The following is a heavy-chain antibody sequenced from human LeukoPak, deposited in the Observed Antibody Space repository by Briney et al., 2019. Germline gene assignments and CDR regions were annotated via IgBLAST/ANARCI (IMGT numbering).Heavy chain of an antibody. D-gene: IGHD4-11*01. CDR2: ISYDGNTI. J-gene: IGHJ4*02. CDR1: GFTFSTYA. V-gene: IGHV3-30-3*01. Sequence: GGSLRLSCAASGFTFSTYAMHWVRQAPGKGLQWVAVISYDGNTIHYADSVKGRFIISRDTSKNTLYLQMNSLRAEDTAVYYCARSGGLQKFDYWGQGTLVTVSS. CDR3: ARSGGLQKFDY.